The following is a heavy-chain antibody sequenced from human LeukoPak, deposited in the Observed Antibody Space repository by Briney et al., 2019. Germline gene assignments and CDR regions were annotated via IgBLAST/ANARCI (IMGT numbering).Heavy chain of an antibody. CDR1: GGSISSSSYY. CDR2: IYYSGST. V-gene: IGHV4-39*07. CDR3: AREGYSGSYYDWFDP. Sequence: SETLSLTCTVSGGSISSSSYYWGWIRQPPGKGLEWIGSIYYSGSTYYNPSLKSRVTISVDTSKNQFSLKLSSVTAADTAVYYCAREGYSGSYYDWFDPWGQGTLVTVSS. J-gene: IGHJ5*02. D-gene: IGHD1-26*01.